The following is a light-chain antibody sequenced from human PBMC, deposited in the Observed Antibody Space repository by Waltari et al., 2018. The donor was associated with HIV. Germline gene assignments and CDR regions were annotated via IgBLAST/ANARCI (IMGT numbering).Light chain of an antibody. Sequence: DILMTQSPDSLAVSLGERATINCKSSQSLLFSPNNKCHLGGYQQKPGQPPKLLFYWASTRQSGVPDRFRGSGSGTDFTLTISNVQAEDVAVYYCQQYYATPRTFGQGTKVGIK. V-gene: IGKV4-1*01. CDR3: QQYYATPRT. J-gene: IGKJ1*01. CDR2: WAS. CDR1: QSLLFSPNNKCH.